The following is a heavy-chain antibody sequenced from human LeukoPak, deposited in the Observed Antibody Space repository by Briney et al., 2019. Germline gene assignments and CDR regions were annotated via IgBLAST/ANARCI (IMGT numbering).Heavy chain of an antibody. CDR1: GYTFTSYG. CDR2: INTNTGNP. Sequence: ASVKVSCKASGYTFTSYGISWVRQAPGQGLEWMGWINTNTGNPTYAQGFTGRFVFSLDTSVSTAYLQISSLKAEDTAVYYCARDSYYGSGNWFDPWGQGTLVTVSS. V-gene: IGHV7-4-1*02. J-gene: IGHJ5*02. CDR3: ARDSYYGSGNWFDP. D-gene: IGHD3-10*01.